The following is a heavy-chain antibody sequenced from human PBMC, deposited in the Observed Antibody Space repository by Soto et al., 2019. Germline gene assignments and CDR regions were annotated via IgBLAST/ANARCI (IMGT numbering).Heavy chain of an antibody. CDR1: GGSISPYY. Sequence: SLTCTVSGGSISPYYWSWIRQTPGKGLEWIAYIYYSGSTNYNPSLKSRVTISVDTSKNQCSLKLSSVTAADTAVYYCARASYYSDSFGYFLDSWGQGTLVTAPQ. CDR3: ARASYYSDSFGYFLDS. D-gene: IGHD3-22*01. V-gene: IGHV4-59*01. CDR2: IYYSGST. J-gene: IGHJ4*02.